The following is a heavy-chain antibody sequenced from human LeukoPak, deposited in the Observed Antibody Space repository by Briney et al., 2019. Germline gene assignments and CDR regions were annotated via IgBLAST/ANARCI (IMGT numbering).Heavy chain of an antibody. Sequence: ASVKVSCKASGYTFTAYDIHWVRQAPGQGLEWMGWISPYSGSTNYARKFQGRVSIARDTSISTAYMELSSLTSDDTAVYYCVREDWHYDYWGQGAVFTVSS. CDR3: VREDWHYDY. CDR2: ISPYSGST. V-gene: IGHV1-2*02. CDR1: GYTFTAYD. J-gene: IGHJ4*02. D-gene: IGHD3-9*01.